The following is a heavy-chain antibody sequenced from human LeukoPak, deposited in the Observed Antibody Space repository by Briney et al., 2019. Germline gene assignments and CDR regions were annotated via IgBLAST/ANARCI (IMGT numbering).Heavy chain of an antibody. CDR3: AKVEYYDSSGYYDGY. J-gene: IGHJ4*02. D-gene: IGHD3-22*01. CDR1: GFTFSSYA. Sequence: GGSLRLSCAASGFTFSSYAMSWVRQAPGKGLEWVSAISGSGGSTYYADSVKGRFTISRDNSKNTLYLQMNSLRAEDTAVYYCAKVEYYDSSGYYDGYWGQGTLVTVSS. V-gene: IGHV3-23*01. CDR2: ISGSGGST.